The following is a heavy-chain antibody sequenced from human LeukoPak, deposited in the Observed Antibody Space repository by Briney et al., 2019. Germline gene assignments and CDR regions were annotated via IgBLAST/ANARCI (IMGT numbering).Heavy chain of an antibody. CDR3: AKVRYNWNRDRYFDY. Sequence: GGSLRLSCAASGFTVNNNRMGWVRQAPGKGLEWVSAISGSGGSTYYADSVKGRFTISRDNSKNTLYLQMNSLRAEDTAVYYCAKVRYNWNRDRYFDYWGQGTLVTVSS. CDR2: ISGSGGST. V-gene: IGHV3-23*01. D-gene: IGHD1-20*01. J-gene: IGHJ4*02. CDR1: GFTVNNNR.